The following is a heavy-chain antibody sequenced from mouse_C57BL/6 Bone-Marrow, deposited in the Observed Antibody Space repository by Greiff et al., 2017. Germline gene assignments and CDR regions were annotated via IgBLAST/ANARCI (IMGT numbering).Heavy chain of an antibody. CDR3: TPITTEYFDV. CDR1: GFNIKDDY. D-gene: IGHD1-2*01. Sequence: EVKLMESGAELVRPGASVKLSCTASGFNIKDDYMHWVKQRPEQGLEWIGWIDPENGDTEYASKFQGKATITADTSSNTAYLQLSSLTSEDTAVYYCTPITTEYFDVWGTGTTVTVSS. J-gene: IGHJ1*03. CDR2: IDPENGDT. V-gene: IGHV14-4*01.